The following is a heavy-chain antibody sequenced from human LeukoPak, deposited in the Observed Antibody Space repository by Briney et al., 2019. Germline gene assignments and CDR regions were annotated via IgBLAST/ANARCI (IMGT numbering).Heavy chain of an antibody. CDR2: IIPIFGTA. CDR3: ARGPYSYGTGVFDY. Sequence: ASVKVSCKASGYTFTSYGISWVRQAPGQGLEWMGGIIPIFGTANYAQKFQGRVTITADKSTSTAYMELSSLRSEDTAVYYCARGPYSYGTGVFDYWGQGTLVTVSS. CDR1: GYTFTSYG. J-gene: IGHJ4*02. V-gene: IGHV1-69*06. D-gene: IGHD5-18*01.